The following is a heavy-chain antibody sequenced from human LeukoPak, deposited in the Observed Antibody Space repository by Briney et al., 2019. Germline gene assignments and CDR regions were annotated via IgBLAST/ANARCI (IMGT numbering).Heavy chain of an antibody. CDR2: ITPIFGTA. V-gene: IGHV1-69*05. CDR1: GGTFSSYA. J-gene: IGHJ6*03. CDR3: ARGRRDSYYYYYMDV. Sequence: EASVKVSCKASGGTFSSYAISWVRQAPGQGLEWMGGITPIFGTANYAQKFQGRVTITTDESTSTAYMELSSLRSEDTAVYYCARGRRDSYYYYYMDVWGKGTTVTVSS.